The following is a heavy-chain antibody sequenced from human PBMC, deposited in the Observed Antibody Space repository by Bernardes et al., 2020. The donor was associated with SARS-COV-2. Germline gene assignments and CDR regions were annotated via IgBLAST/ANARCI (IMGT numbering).Heavy chain of an antibody. J-gene: IGHJ4*02. V-gene: IGHV5-51*01. CDR1: GYRFTNYW. Sequence: GASLKISSKASGYRFTNYWIAWVRTMPGEGLEWMGIIFPADSDTIYSPSFQGQVTISADKSINTAYLQWRSLKASDTAIYYCARKDTILQGVDYWGQGTLLTVSS. CDR2: IFPADSDT. D-gene: IGHD3-10*01. CDR3: ARKDTILQGVDY.